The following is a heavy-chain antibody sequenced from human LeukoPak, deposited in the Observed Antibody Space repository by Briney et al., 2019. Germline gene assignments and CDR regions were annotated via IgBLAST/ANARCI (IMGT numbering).Heavy chain of an antibody. V-gene: IGHV4-39*07. J-gene: IGHJ4*02. CDR2: ISYSGTT. CDR3: ARGGYDTRAFDY. CDR1: GGSISSRPYY. D-gene: IGHD5-12*01. Sequence: SETLSLTCTVSGGSISSRPYYWGWVRQPPGKGLEWIGTISYSGTTNYNPSLKSRVTISVDTSKNQFSLKLSSVTAADTAVYYCARGGYDTRAFDYWGQGTLVTVSS.